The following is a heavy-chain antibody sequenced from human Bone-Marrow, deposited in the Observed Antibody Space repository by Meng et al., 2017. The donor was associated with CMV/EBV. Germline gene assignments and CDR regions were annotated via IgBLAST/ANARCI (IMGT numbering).Heavy chain of an antibody. J-gene: IGHJ4*02. CDR1: GGSFSGYY. V-gene: IGHV4-34*01. D-gene: IGHD3-3*01. CDR3: ARGYYDFWSGYYNMYYFDY. Sequence: GSLRLSCAVYGGSFSGYYWSWIRQPPGKGLEWIGEINHSGSTNYNPSLKSRVTISVDTSKNQFSLKLSSVTAADTAVYYCARGYYDFWSGYYNMYYFDYWGQGTLVTVSS. CDR2: INHSGST.